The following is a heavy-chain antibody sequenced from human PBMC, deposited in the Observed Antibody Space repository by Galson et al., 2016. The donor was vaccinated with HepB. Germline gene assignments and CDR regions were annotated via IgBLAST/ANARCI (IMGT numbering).Heavy chain of an antibody. J-gene: IGHJ4*02. CDR3: VRESGHQLTLGY. Sequence: SVKVSCKASGGTFGTYALSWVRQAPGQGLECMGGIIPIFGTAKYAQKFHGRVMITADESTSTAYMELSSLTPEDTAIYYYVRESGHQLTLGYWGQGTPVIVSS. D-gene: IGHD3-3*01. V-gene: IGHV1-69*13. CDR1: GGTFGTYA. CDR2: IIPIFGTA.